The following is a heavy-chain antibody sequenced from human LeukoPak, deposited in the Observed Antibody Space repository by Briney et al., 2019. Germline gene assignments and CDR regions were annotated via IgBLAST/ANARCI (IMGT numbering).Heavy chain of an antibody. CDR3: ARGPLAYCGGDCYSTYFQH. CDR2: MNPNSGNT. Sequence: ASVKVSCKASGYTFTSYDINWVRQATGQGLEWMGWMNPNSGNTGYAQKFQGRVTITRNTSISTAYMELSSLRSEDTAVYYCARGPLAYCGGDCYSTYFQHWGQGTLVTVSS. D-gene: IGHD2-21*01. J-gene: IGHJ1*01. CDR1: GYTFTSYD. V-gene: IGHV1-8*03.